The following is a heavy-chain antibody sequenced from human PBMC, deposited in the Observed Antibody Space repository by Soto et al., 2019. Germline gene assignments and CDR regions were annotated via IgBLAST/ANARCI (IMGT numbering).Heavy chain of an antibody. Sequence: EVQLVESGGGLVQPGGSLRLSCAASGFSFSDHFIDWVRQAPGKGLEWIGRIKNKPHSYTTQYAASVEGIFTISRDDSKKLVFLQMTSLKSEVMTMYYCANGCGRRAANAFLHVLGPGTTVTVS. D-gene: IGHD6-13*01. CDR3: ANGCGRRAANAFLHV. V-gene: IGHV3-72*01. CDR1: GFSFSDHF. CDR2: IKNKPHSYTT. J-gene: IGHJ6*02.